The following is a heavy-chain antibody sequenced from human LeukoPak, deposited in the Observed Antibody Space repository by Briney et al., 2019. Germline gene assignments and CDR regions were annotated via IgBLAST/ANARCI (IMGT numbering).Heavy chain of an antibody. CDR3: ATPPTVTRNY. CDR1: GFTFSSYA. CDR2: ISGSGGST. J-gene: IGHJ4*02. Sequence: PGGSLRLSCAASGFTFSSYATSWVRQAPGKGLEWVSAISGSGGSTYYAGSVKGRFTISRDNSKNTLYLQMDSLRAEDTAVYYCATPPTVTRNYWGQGTLVTVSS. V-gene: IGHV3-23*01. D-gene: IGHD4-17*01.